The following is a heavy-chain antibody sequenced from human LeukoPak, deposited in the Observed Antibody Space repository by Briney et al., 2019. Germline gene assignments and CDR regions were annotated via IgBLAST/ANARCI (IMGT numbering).Heavy chain of an antibody. J-gene: IGHJ4*02. D-gene: IGHD6-19*01. V-gene: IGHV4-30-2*01. Sequence: PSQTLSLTCAVSDGSISSGGYSWSWIRQPPGKGLEWIGYIYHSGSTYHNPSLKSRVTMSVDRSNNQFSLKLSSVTAADTAVYYCASLSSGCDYWGQGTLVTVSS. CDR2: IYHSGST. CDR3: ASLSSGCDY. CDR1: DGSISSGGYS.